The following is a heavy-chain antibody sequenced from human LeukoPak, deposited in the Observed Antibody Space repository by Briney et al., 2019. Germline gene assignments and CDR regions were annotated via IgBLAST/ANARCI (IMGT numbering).Heavy chain of an antibody. Sequence: GGSLRLSCAASGFTFSSYWMSWVRQAPGKGLEWVASIKQDGSEKYYVDSVKGRFTISRDNAKNSLYLQMNSLRAEDTAVYYCARLSTAAADSDYWGQGTLSPSPQ. CDR1: GFTFSSYW. CDR3: ARLSTAAADSDY. D-gene: IGHD6-13*01. J-gene: IGHJ4*02. CDR2: IKQDGSEK. V-gene: IGHV3-7*01.